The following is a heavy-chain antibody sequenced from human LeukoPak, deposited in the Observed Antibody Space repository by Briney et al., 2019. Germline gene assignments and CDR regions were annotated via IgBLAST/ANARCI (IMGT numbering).Heavy chain of an antibody. CDR3: ARALDEGARFDY. CDR1: GFTFSTYA. V-gene: IGHV3-30-3*01. J-gene: IGHJ4*02. CDR2: ISYDGSNK. Sequence: GGSLRLSCAASGFTFSTYAMHWVRQAPGKGLEWVAVISYDGSNKYYADSVKGRFTISRDNSKNTLYLQMNSLRAEDTAVYYCARALDEGARFDYWGQGTLVTVSS.